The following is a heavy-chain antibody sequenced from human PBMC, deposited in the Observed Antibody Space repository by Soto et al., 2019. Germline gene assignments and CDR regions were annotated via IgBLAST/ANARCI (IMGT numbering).Heavy chain of an antibody. Sequence: SETLSLTCAVDGGSFSGYYWSWIRQHPGKGLEWIGEINHSGSTNYSPSLKSRVTISVDTSKNQFSLKLSSVTAADTAVYYCARSIAAAGTGWFDPWGQGTLVTVSS. J-gene: IGHJ5*02. CDR1: GGSFSGYY. V-gene: IGHV4-34*01. CDR2: INHSGST. CDR3: ARSIAAAGTGWFDP. D-gene: IGHD6-13*01.